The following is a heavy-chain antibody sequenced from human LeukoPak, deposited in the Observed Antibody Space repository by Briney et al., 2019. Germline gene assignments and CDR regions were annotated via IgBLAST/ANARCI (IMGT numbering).Heavy chain of an antibody. V-gene: IGHV1-8*01. D-gene: IGHD5-24*01. CDR1: GYTFTSYD. J-gene: IGHJ4*02. CDR2: MNPNSGNT. CDR3: ARDPRWLQFHYLDY. Sequence: ASVKVSCKASGYTFTSYDINWVRQATGQGLEWMGWMNPNSGNTGYAQKFQGRVTMTRNTSISTAYMELSSLRSEDTAVYYCARDPRWLQFHYLDYWGQGTLVTVSS.